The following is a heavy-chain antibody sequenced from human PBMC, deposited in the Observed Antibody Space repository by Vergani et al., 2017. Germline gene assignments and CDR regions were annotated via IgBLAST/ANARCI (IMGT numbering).Heavy chain of an antibody. CDR3: AKAEVVPAAIDY. CDR2: ISGSGGST. V-gene: IGHV3-23*01. Sequence: EVQLLESGGGLVQPGGSLRLSCAASGFTFSSYAMSWVRQAPGKGLEWGPAISGSGGSTYYADSVKGRFTISRDNSKNTLYLQMNSLRAEDTAVYYCAKAEVVPAAIDYWGQGTLVTVSS. D-gene: IGHD2-2*01. J-gene: IGHJ4*02. CDR1: GFTFSSYA.